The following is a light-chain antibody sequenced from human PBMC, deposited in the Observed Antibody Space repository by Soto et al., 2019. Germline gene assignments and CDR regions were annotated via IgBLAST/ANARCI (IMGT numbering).Light chain of an antibody. Sequence: QSVLTQPDSVSGSPGQSITISCTGTSSDIGAHHYASWYQQHPGKAPKLMIYEVSNRPSGVSNRFSGSKSDNTASLTISGLQIEDEADYYCSSYTLSNTLVFGTGTKVTVL. CDR1: SSDIGAHHY. V-gene: IGLV2-14*01. J-gene: IGLJ1*01. CDR2: EVS. CDR3: SSYTLSNTLV.